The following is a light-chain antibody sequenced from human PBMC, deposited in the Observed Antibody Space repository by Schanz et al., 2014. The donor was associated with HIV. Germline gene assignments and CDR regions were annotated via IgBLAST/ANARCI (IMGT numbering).Light chain of an antibody. CDR3: ATWDDSLKGWV. V-gene: IGLV1-44*01. CDR2: SNS. J-gene: IGLJ3*02. Sequence: QSVLTQPPSASGTPGQRVTISCSGSSSNIGTNTVNWYQQLPGTAPTLLIYSNSQRPSGVPDRFSGSGSGTSASLAISGLQSEDEADYYCATWDDSLKGWVFGGGTKLTVL. CDR1: SSNIGTNT.